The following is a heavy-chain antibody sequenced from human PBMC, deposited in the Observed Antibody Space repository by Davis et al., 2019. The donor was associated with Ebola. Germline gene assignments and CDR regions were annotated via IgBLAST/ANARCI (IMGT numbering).Heavy chain of an antibody. V-gene: IGHV4-34*12. D-gene: IGHD2/OR15-2a*01. CDR2: IIHSGSA. CDR1: GGSFTGYY. Sequence: SETLSLTCAVNGGSFTGYYWTWIRQPPGKGLEWIGEIIHSGSANYNPSLKSRVTISVDTSKNQFSLKLSSVTAADTAVYYCARRNQGYYYYGMDVWGQGTTVTVSS. CDR3: ARRNQGYYYYGMDV. J-gene: IGHJ6*02.